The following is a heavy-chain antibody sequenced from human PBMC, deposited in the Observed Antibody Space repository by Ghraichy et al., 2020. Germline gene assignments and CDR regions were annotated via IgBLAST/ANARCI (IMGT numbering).Heavy chain of an antibody. CDR3: ATDGFLTDADAFDI. D-gene: IGHD3-9*01. CDR2: FDPEDGET. CDR1: GYTLTELS. V-gene: IGHV1-24*01. J-gene: IGHJ3*02. Sequence: ASVKVSCKVSGYTLTELSMHWVRQAPGKGLEWMGGFDPEDGETIYAQKFQGRVTMTEDTSTDTAYMELSSLRSEDTAVYYCATDGFLTDADAFDIWGQGTMVTVSS.